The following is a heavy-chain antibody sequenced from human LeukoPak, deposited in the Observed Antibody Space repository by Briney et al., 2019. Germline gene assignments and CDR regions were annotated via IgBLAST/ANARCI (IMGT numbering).Heavy chain of an antibody. Sequence: SETLSLTCAVSGYSISSGYYWGWIRQPPGKGLEWIGSIYHSGSTYYNPSLKSRVTISVDTSKNQFSQKLSSVTAADTAVYYCARQLVGYYDFWSGKRGAFDIWGQGTMVTVSS. CDR2: IYHSGST. J-gene: IGHJ3*02. V-gene: IGHV4-38-2*01. CDR3: ARQLVGYYDFWSGKRGAFDI. CDR1: GYSISSGYY. D-gene: IGHD3-3*01.